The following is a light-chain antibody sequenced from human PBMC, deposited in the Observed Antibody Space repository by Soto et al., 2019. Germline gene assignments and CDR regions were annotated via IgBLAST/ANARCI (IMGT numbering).Light chain of an antibody. CDR3: QQYGWSWIT. Sequence: EIVLTQSPGTLSLSPGERATLSCRASQSVSSNSLAWYQQKPGQAPRLVIYGASSMATGIPDRFSGSGSGTDFTLTISRLQPEDFAVYYCQQYGWSWITFGQGTRLEIK. V-gene: IGKV3-20*01. J-gene: IGKJ5*01. CDR2: GAS. CDR1: QSVSSNS.